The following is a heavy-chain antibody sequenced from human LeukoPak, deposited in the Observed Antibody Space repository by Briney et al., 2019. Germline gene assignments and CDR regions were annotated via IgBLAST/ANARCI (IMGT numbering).Heavy chain of an antibody. V-gene: IGHV3-53*01. Sequence: GASLRLSCAASGFTFSSYAMSWVRQAPGKGLEWVSVIYSGGSTYYADSVKGRFTISRDNSKNTLYLQMNSLRAEDTAVYYCARTRGQVRFDPWGQGTLVTVSS. J-gene: IGHJ5*02. CDR3: ARTRGQVRFDP. CDR2: IYSGGST. CDR1: GFTFSSYA.